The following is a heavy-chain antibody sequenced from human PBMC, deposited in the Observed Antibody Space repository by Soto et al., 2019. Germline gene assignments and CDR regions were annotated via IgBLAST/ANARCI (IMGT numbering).Heavy chain of an antibody. D-gene: IGHD2-15*01. Sequence: ASVKVSCKASGYTFTSYGISWVRQAPGQGLEWMGWISAYNGNTNYAQKLQGRVTMTTDTSTSTAYMELRSLRSDDTAVYYCARAPRILLLRVYYYYYMDVWGKGTTVTVSS. J-gene: IGHJ6*03. CDR3: ARAPRILLLRVYYYYYMDV. CDR1: GYTFTSYG. V-gene: IGHV1-18*01. CDR2: ISAYNGNT.